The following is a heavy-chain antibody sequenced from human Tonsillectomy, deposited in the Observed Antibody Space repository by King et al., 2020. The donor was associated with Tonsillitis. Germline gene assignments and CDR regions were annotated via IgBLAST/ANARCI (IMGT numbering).Heavy chain of an antibody. CDR1: GFTVSSNY. CDR2: IYSGGST. D-gene: IGHD4-17*01. Sequence: VQLVESGGGLAQPGGSLRLSCAASGFTVSSNYMSWVRQAPGKGLEWVSVIYSGGSTYYADSVKGRFTISRDNSKNTLYLQMNSLRAEDTAVYYCAREFGDYVYYYYGMDVWGQGTTVTVSS. V-gene: IGHV3-66*01. J-gene: IGHJ6*02. CDR3: AREFGDYVYYYYGMDV.